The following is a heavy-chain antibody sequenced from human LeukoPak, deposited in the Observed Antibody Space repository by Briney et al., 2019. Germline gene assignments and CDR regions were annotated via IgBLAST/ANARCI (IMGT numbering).Heavy chain of an antibody. J-gene: IGHJ4*02. Sequence: GGSLRLSCAASGFTVSSSYMSWVRQAPGKGLEWVSVIYSGGSIHYAGSVKGRFTISRDNAKNTLYLQMNSLRADDTAVYYCARGHSSGNPDPFDSWGQGTLVIVSS. V-gene: IGHV3-53*01. CDR2: IYSGGSI. CDR1: GFTVSSSY. CDR3: ARGHSSGNPDPFDS. D-gene: IGHD3-22*01.